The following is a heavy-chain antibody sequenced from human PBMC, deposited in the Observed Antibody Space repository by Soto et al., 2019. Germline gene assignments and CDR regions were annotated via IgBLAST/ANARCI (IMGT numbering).Heavy chain of an antibody. CDR1: GGSISSGDYY. CDR3: ARQDTDYYGSGSYGFDY. J-gene: IGHJ4*02. V-gene: IGHV4-31*03. CDR2: IYYSGST. Sequence: PSETLSLTCTVSGGSISSGDYYWSWIRQHPGKGLEWIGYIYYSGSTYYNPSLKSRVTISVDTSKNQFSLKLSSVTAAGTAVYYCARQDTDYYGSGSYGFDYWGQGTLVTVSS. D-gene: IGHD3-10*01.